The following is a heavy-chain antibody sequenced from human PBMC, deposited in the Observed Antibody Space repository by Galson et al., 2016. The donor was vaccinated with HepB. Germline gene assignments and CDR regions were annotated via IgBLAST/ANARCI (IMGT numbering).Heavy chain of an antibody. CDR1: GYTFTSYA. V-gene: IGHV7-4-1*02. J-gene: IGHJ6*02. CDR3: ARDVTVAATPPYYYYYGMDV. D-gene: IGHD2-15*01. CDR2: INTNTGNP. Sequence: QSGAEVKKPGESLKISCKASGYTFTSYAMNWVRQAPGQGLEWMGWINTNTGNPTYAQGFTGRFVFSLDTSVSTAYLQISSLKAEDTAVYYCARDVTVAATPPYYYYYGMDVWGQGTTVTVSS.